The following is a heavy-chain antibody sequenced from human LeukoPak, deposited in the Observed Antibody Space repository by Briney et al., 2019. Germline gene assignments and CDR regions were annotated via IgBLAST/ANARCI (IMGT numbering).Heavy chain of an antibody. J-gene: IGHJ3*02. CDR2: ISAYNGIT. V-gene: IGHV1-18*01. D-gene: IGHD1-14*01. CDR1: GYIFTNYG. CDR3: ARGARSVTSGFAFDI. Sequence: ASVKVSCKASGYIFTNYGISWVRQAPGQGLEWMGWISAYNGITNHAEKLQGRVTMTTDTSTTTAYMELRSLTSDDTAVYYCARGARSVTSGFAFDIWGQGTMVTVSS.